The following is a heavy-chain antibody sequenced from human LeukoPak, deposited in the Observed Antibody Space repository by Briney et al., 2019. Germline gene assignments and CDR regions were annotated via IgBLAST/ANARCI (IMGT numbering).Heavy chain of an antibody. CDR2: IYYSGST. CDR1: GGSISSYY. CDR3: ARDNYYDSSAYYWGYFDY. D-gene: IGHD3-22*01. Sequence: PSETLSLTCTVSGGSISSYYWSWIRQPPGKGLEWIGYIYYSGSTNYNPSLKSRVTISVDTSKNQFSLKLSSVTAADTAVYYCARDNYYDSSAYYWGYFDYWGQGTLVTVSS. J-gene: IGHJ4*02. V-gene: IGHV4-59*01.